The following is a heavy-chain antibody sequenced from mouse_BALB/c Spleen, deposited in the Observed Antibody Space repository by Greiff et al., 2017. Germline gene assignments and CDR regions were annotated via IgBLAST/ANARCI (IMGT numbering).Heavy chain of an antibody. CDR3: ARELAYAMDY. J-gene: IGHJ4*01. Sequence: QVQLKESGAELARPGASVKMSCKASGYTFTSYTMHWVKQRPGQGLEWIGYINPSSGYTNYNQKFKDKATLTADKSSSTAYMQLSSLTSEDTAVYYCARELAYAMDYWGQGTSVTVSS. V-gene: IGHV1-4*01. CDR1: GYTFTSYT. D-gene: IGHD4-1*01. CDR2: INPSSGYT.